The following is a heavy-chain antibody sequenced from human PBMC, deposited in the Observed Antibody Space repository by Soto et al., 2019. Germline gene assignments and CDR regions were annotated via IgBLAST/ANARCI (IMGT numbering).Heavy chain of an antibody. J-gene: IGHJ4*02. CDR1: GFTFSRYV. Sequence: GGSLRLSCVASGFTFSRYVMTWVRQAPGKGLEWVSTINSNGGSTYYTDTVKGRFTISRDNSKNSLYLQMNGLRAEDTAVYFCARVPDLDYCSRTSCLYYFDYWGQGALVTVSS. V-gene: IGHV3-23*01. CDR2: INSNGGST. CDR3: ARVPDLDYCSRTSCLYYFDY. D-gene: IGHD2-2*01.